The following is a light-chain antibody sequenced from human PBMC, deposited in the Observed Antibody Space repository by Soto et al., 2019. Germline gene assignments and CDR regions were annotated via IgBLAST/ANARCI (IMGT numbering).Light chain of an antibody. V-gene: IGKV1-5*01. CDR1: QSISRT. Sequence: EIQVTQAPPTLSASVVDRVTITCRASQSISRTLAWYQQKPGKAPKLLIFEASTLESGVPSRFSGSGSGTEFTLTVSSLQPDDFATYYCQQYNRFSTFGQGTKVDIK. CDR2: EAS. CDR3: QQYNRFST. J-gene: IGKJ1*01.